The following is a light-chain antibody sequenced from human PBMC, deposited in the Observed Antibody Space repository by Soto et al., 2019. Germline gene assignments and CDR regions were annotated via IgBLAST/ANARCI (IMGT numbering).Light chain of an antibody. J-gene: IGLJ7*01. V-gene: IGLV2-14*01. Sequence: QSALTQPASVSGSPEQSITISCTGTSSDVGGYNYVSWYQQHPGKAPKLMIYNVSNRPSGVSNRFSGSKSGNTASLTISGLQAEDEGHYYCSSFTSTNTVLFGGGTQLTVL. CDR2: NVS. CDR1: SSDVGGYNY. CDR3: SSFTSTNTVL.